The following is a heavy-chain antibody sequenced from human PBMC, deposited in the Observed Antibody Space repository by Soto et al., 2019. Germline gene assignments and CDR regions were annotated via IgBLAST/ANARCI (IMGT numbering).Heavy chain of an antibody. J-gene: IGHJ6*02. CDR1: GFTFSSYS. CDR2: ISSSSSYI. Sequence: GGSLRLSCAASGFTFSSYSMNWVRQAPGKGLEWVSSISSSSSYIYYADSVKGRFTISRDNAKNSLYLQMNGLRAEDTAVHYCARSYYGSGTSFYYYYGMDVWGQGTTVTVSS. D-gene: IGHD3-10*01. CDR3: ARSYYGSGTSFYYYYGMDV. V-gene: IGHV3-21*01.